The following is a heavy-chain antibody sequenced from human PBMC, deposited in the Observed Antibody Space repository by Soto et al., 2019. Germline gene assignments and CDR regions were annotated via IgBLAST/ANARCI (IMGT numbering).Heavy chain of an antibody. CDR1: GFTFRSYA. CDR3: AKEQPPQNPIAVAGGRAYYYYYGMDV. CDR2: SSGSGGST. Sequence: GGSLRLSCAASGFTFRSYAMSWVRQAPGKGLVWVSASSGSGGSTYYADSVRGRFTISRDTSKNPLYLQMNSLRAEDTAVYYCAKEQPPQNPIAVAGGRAYYYYYGMDVWDQGTRVTVSS. D-gene: IGHD6-19*01. J-gene: IGHJ6*02. V-gene: IGHV3-23*01.